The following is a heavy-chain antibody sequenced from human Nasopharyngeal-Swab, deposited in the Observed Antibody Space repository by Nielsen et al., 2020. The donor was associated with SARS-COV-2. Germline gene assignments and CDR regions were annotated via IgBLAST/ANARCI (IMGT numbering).Heavy chain of an antibody. V-gene: IGHV4-31*02. CDR3: ASGHTNGYPYHSYYYMDV. CDR2: ITYNGNT. Sequence: PGKGLEWIAFITYNGNTYYDPSLKSRVSLSLDTSGNQISLNLTAVTAADTAVYYCASGHTNGYPYHSYYYMDVRGKGTTVTVSS. J-gene: IGHJ6*03. D-gene: IGHD2-8*01.